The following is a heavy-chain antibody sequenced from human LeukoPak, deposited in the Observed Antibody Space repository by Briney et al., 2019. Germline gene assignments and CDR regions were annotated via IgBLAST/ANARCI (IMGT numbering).Heavy chain of an antibody. Sequence: ASVKVSCKASGYTFTSYGISWVRRAPGQGLEWMGLISAYNGNTNYAQKLQGRVTMTTDTSTSTAYMELRSLRSDDTAVYYCARVVFVVVPAENWFDPWGQGTLVTVSS. CDR3: ARVVFVVVPAENWFDP. CDR2: ISAYNGNT. CDR1: GYTFTSYG. J-gene: IGHJ5*02. V-gene: IGHV1-18*01. D-gene: IGHD2-2*01.